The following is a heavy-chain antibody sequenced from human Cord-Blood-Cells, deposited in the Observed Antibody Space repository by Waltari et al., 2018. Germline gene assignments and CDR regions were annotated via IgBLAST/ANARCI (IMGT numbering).Heavy chain of an antibody. V-gene: IGHV1-69*09. Sequence: QVQLVQSGAEVKKPGSSVKVSCKASGGTFSSYAISWVRQAPGQGLEWMGRIIPFLGIANYAQKFQGRVTITADKSTSTAYMELSSLRSEDTAVYYCARVVVRFLEYSSSSDWFDPWGQGTLVTVSS. J-gene: IGHJ5*02. CDR3: ARVVVRFLEYSSSSDWFDP. CDR1: GGTFSSYA. CDR2: IIPFLGIA. D-gene: IGHD6-6*01.